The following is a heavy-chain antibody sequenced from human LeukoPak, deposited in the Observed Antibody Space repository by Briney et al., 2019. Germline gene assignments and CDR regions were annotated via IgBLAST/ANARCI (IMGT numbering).Heavy chain of an antibody. V-gene: IGHV4-34*01. J-gene: IGHJ4*02. Sequence: PSETLSLTCAVYGGSFSGYYWSWIRQPPGKGLEWIGEINHSGSTNYNPSLKSRVTISVDTSKNQFSLNLSSVTAADTAMYYCANFLRYLEWLEFDYWGQGTLVTVSS. CDR1: GGSFSGYY. D-gene: IGHD3-3*01. CDR3: ANFLRYLEWLEFDY. CDR2: INHSGST.